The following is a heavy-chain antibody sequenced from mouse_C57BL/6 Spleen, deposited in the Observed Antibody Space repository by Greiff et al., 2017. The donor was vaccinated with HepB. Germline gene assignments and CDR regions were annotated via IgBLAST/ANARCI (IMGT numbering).Heavy chain of an antibody. D-gene: IGHD1-1*01. CDR1: GYTFTSYW. CDR3: ERSQSFITTAPFDY. Sequence: VQLQQPGAELVKPGASVKLSCKASGYTFTSYWMHWVKQRPGRGLEWIGRIDPNSGGTKYNEKFKSKATLTVDKPSSTAYMQLSSLTSEDSAVYYCERSQSFITTAPFDYWGQGTTLTVSS. V-gene: IGHV1-72*01. CDR2: IDPNSGGT. J-gene: IGHJ2*01.